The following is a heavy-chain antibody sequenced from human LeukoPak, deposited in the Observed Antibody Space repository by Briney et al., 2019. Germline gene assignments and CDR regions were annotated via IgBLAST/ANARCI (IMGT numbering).Heavy chain of an antibody. Sequence: PSGSLRLSCAASGCTFSSYAMSWVRQAPGKGLEWVSAISGSGGSTYYPYSVKGRFTTSPNTTKNTLFLQMTSLRADDTADYYFARPVGGTRFVFDIWGQGTMVSVSS. CDR3: ARPVGGTRFVFDI. V-gene: IGHV3-23*01. J-gene: IGHJ3*02. CDR2: ISGSGGST. CDR1: GCTFSSYA. D-gene: IGHD1-26*01.